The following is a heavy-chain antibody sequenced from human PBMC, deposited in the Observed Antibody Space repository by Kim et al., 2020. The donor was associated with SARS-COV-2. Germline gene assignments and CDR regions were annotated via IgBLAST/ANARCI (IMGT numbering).Heavy chain of an antibody. J-gene: IGHJ6*02. Sequence: GGSLRLSCAASGFTFSNYAMHWVRQAPGKGLEWVAVISYDGNNKYYADSVKGRFTISRDNSKNTLYLQMNSLRAEDTAVYYCARDGRLTRPSDYRRYNYNSMDVWGQGTTVTVSS. V-gene: IGHV3-30*04. CDR2: ISYDGNNK. D-gene: IGHD4-17*01. CDR3: ARDGRLTRPSDYRRYNYNSMDV. CDR1: GFTFSNYA.